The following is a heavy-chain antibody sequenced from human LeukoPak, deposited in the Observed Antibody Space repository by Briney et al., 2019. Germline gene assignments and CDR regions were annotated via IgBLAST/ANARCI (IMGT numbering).Heavy chain of an antibody. CDR3: ARDGGPYCSGGSCYLFDY. Sequence: ASVKVSCKASGYTFTDYFIHWVRQAPGQGLEWMGWLNPYSGATNFALSFRGRVTMTRDTSISTAYMELSRLRSDDTAVYYCARDGGPYCSGGSCYLFDYWGQGTLVTVSS. J-gene: IGHJ4*02. V-gene: IGHV1-2*02. D-gene: IGHD2-15*01. CDR2: LNPYSGAT. CDR1: GYTFTDYF.